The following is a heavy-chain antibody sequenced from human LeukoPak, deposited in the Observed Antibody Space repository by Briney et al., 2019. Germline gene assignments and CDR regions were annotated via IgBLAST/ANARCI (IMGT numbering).Heavy chain of an antibody. CDR3: AKEGYYDSSGAPRRLFYYGMDV. CDR2: ISGSGFST. D-gene: IGHD3-22*01. CDR1: GFTFSSYD. Sequence: GGSLRLSCAASGFTFSSYDMSWVRQAPGRGLEWVSGISGSGFSTYYADSVKGRFTISRDNSKNTLYLQMKSLRAEDTAVYYCAKEGYYDSSGAPRRLFYYGMDVWGQGTTVTVSS. J-gene: IGHJ6*02. V-gene: IGHV3-23*01.